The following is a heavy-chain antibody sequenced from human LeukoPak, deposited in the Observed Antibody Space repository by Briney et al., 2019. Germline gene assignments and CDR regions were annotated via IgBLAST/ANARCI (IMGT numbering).Heavy chain of an antibody. V-gene: IGHV4-59*11. Sequence: GSLRLSCAASGFTFSSHWMSWVRQAPGKGLEWIGHVYASGGTNYNPSLKSRVTISVDTSKNQFSLKLTSVTAADTAVYYCARETKLLGYSGGLGFNYWGQGTLVTVSS. CDR2: VYASGGT. J-gene: IGHJ4*02. CDR3: ARETKLLGYSGGLGFNY. CDR1: GFTFSSHW. D-gene: IGHD6-19*01.